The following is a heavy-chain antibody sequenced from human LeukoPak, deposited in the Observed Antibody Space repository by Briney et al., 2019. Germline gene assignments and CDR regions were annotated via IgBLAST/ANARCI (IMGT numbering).Heavy chain of an antibody. V-gene: IGHV4-39*01. J-gene: IGHJ4*02. CDR1: GGSISSSSYY. D-gene: IGHD6-19*01. Sequence: PSETLSLTCSISGGSISSSSYYWGWIRQPPGKGLEWIGSFYYSGNTYYNPSLKSRVTISVDTSKNEFSLNLRSVTAADTAVYYCARTAGIAVAGSRQYFDYWGRGMLVTVSS. CDR3: ARTAGIAVAGSRQYFDY. CDR2: FYYSGNT.